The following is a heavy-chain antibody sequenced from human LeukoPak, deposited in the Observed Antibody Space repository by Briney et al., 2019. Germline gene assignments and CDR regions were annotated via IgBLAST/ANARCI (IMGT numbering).Heavy chain of an antibody. J-gene: IGHJ6*02. D-gene: IGHD2/OR15-2a*01. V-gene: IGHV3-7*01. CDR1: GFTFSNSW. Sequence: GGSLRLSCAASGFTFSNSWMTWVRQAPGKGLEWVANIKQDGSEKYYVDSVKGRFTISRDNAKNSLYLQMNSLRAEDTAVYYCAKYSSYYYYGMDVWGQGTTVTVSS. CDR3: AKYSSYYYYGMDV. CDR2: IKQDGSEK.